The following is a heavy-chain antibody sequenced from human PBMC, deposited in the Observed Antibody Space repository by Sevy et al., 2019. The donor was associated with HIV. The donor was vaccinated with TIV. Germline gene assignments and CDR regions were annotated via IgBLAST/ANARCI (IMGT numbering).Heavy chain of an antibody. Sequence: GGSLRLSCVASGFTFSNYWMSWVRRAPGKGLEWVANIKRDGSEKDYVASVKGRFTISRDNDKTSLYLQMNSLRDEDTAVYYCATDCNSATCLWGLDVWGPGTTVTVSS. CDR1: GFTFSNYW. CDR3: ATDCNSATCLWGLDV. CDR2: IKRDGSEK. J-gene: IGHJ6*02. V-gene: IGHV3-7*03. D-gene: IGHD1-26*01.